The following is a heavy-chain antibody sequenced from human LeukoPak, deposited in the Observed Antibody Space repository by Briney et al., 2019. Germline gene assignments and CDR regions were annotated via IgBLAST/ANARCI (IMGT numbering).Heavy chain of an antibody. CDR1: GYTFTAHY. Sequence: ASVKVSCKTSGYTFTAHYIHWVRQAPGQGLEWMGWINPNNGDTNYAQKFQGGVTMTRDTSIRTAYMELSSLRSDDTAVYYCARVSAAAGTYPSDSWGQGTLVTVSS. J-gene: IGHJ4*02. D-gene: IGHD1-1*01. CDR2: INPNNGDT. CDR3: ARVSAAAGTYPSDS. V-gene: IGHV1-2*02.